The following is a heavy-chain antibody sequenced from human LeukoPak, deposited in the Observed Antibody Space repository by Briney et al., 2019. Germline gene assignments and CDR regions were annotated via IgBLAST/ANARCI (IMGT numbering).Heavy chain of an antibody. Sequence: PSETLSLTCTVSGGSISSGAYSWNWIRQPPGMGLEWIGYIYHTGNTFYNPSLKSRVTISVDRSKNQFSLRLTSVTAADTAVYYCARGFFVRENPGSWFDPWGQGALVTVSP. V-gene: IGHV4-30-2*01. J-gene: IGHJ5*02. CDR1: GGSISSGAYS. CDR2: IYHTGNT. CDR3: ARGFFVRENPGSWFDP. D-gene: IGHD3-10*02.